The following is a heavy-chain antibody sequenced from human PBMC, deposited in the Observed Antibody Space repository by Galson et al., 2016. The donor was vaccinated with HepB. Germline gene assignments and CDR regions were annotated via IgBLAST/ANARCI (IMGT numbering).Heavy chain of an antibody. CDR1: GLTLTTSG. J-gene: IGHJ3*01. Sequence: SLRLSCAASGLTLTTSGLNWVRQAPGKGLEWVSYISSSVSTIYYADSVMGRFTISRGNTKNSVYLQMNNLRDEDTAVYYCARELVRSAFDLWGQGTMVTVSS. CDR3: ARELVRSAFDL. D-gene: IGHD6-6*01. V-gene: IGHV3-48*02. CDR2: ISSSVSTI.